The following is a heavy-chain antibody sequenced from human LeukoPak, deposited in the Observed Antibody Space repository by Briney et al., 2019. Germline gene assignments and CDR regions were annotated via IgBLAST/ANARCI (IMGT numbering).Heavy chain of an antibody. V-gene: IGHV3-30*04. CDR3: ARDWGRTIAAGWFDP. J-gene: IGHJ5*02. CDR1: GFRFSGYA. Sequence: GRSLRLSCVASGFRFSGYAIHWVRQAPGKGLEWVAFIRYDGSNKYYADSVKGRFTISRDNSKNTLYLHVNSLRPEDTAVYYCARDWGRTIAAGWFDPWGQGTLVAVSS. D-gene: IGHD6-6*01. CDR2: IRYDGSNK.